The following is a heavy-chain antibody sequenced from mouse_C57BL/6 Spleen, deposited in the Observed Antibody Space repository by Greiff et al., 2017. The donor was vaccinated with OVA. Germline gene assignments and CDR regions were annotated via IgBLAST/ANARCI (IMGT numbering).Heavy chain of an antibody. D-gene: IGHD2-4*01. Sequence: QVQLKQPGAELVRPGSSVKLSCKASGYTFTSYWMHWVKQRPIQGLEWIGNIDPSDSETHYNQKFKDKATLTVDKSSSTAYMQLSSLTSEDSAVYYCASGDYDDFDYWGQGTTLTVSS. J-gene: IGHJ2*01. V-gene: IGHV1-52*01. CDR3: ASGDYDDFDY. CDR1: GYTFTSYW. CDR2: IDPSDSET.